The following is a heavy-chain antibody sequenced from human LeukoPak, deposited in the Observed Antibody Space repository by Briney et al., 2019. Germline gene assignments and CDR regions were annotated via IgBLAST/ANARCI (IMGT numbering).Heavy chain of an antibody. J-gene: IGHJ6*03. D-gene: IGHD2-15*01. CDR2: INHSGST. Sequence: PSETLSLTCAVYGGSFSDYYWSWIRQPPGKGLEWIGEINHSGSTNYNPSLKSRVTISVDTSKNQFSLKLSSVTAADTAVYYCARGDRDSPTYYYYYYYMDVWGKGTTVTASS. CDR3: ARGDRDSPTYYYYYYYMDV. CDR1: GGSFSDYY. V-gene: IGHV4-34*01.